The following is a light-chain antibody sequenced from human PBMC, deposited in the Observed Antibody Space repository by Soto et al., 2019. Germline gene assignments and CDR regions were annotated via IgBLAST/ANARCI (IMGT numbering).Light chain of an antibody. CDR3: QRYGSSPTWT. CDR1: QSVSSSY. V-gene: IGKV3-20*01. J-gene: IGKJ1*01. Sequence: IVFTQSPGTLSLSPGERATLSCRAIQSVSSSYLAWYQQKPGQAPRLLIYGTSSRATGIPDRFSGSGSGTDFTLTISRLEPEDFAVYYCQRYGSSPTWTFGQGTKVDIK. CDR2: GTS.